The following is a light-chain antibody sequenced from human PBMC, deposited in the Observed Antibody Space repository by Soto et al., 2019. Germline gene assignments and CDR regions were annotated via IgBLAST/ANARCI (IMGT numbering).Light chain of an antibody. Sequence: SYELTQPPSMSVAPGQTATITCGGNNIGSKSVQWYQQKSGQAPVLVVYDDSDRPSGIPERFSGSNSGNTATLTISRVEAEDEADYSCQVWDSGPDHVVFGGGTKVTVL. V-gene: IGLV3-21*02. CDR1: NIGSKS. J-gene: IGLJ2*01. CDR3: QVWDSGPDHVV. CDR2: DDS.